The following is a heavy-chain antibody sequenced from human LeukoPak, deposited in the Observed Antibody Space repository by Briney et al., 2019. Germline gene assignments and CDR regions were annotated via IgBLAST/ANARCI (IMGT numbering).Heavy chain of an antibody. J-gene: IGHJ4*02. V-gene: IGHV1-8*03. D-gene: IGHD5-18*01. CDR1: GYTFTSYD. CDR3: ARLDTAMGVDY. Sequence: GASVKVSRKASGYTFTSYDINWVRQATGQGLEWMGWMNPNSGNTGYAQKFQGRVTITRNTSISTAYMELSSLRSEDTAVYYCARLDTAMGVDYWGQGTLVTVSS. CDR2: MNPNSGNT.